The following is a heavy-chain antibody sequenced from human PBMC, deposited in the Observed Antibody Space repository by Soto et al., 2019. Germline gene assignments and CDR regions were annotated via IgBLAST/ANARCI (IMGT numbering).Heavy chain of an antibody. J-gene: IGHJ5*02. V-gene: IGHV4-30-4*01. CDR1: GGSISSGDYY. CDR3: AGDDILTGYPT. Sequence: PSETLSLTCTVSGGSISSGDYYWSWIRQPPGKGLEWIGYIHYSGSTYYNPSLKSRVTISVDTSKNQFSLKLSSVTAADTAVYYCAGDDILTGYPTWGQGTLVTVSS. CDR2: IHYSGST. D-gene: IGHD3-9*01.